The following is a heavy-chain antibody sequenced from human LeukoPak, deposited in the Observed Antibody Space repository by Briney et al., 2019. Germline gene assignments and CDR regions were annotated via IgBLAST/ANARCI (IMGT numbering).Heavy chain of an antibody. CDR2: IYYSGST. J-gene: IGHJ3*02. CDR1: GGSISSYY. D-gene: IGHD3-22*01. CDR3: ARSSPYDRPPGAFDI. Sequence: PSETLSLTCTVSGGSISSYYWSWIRQPPGKGLEWIGYIYYSGSTNYNPSLKSRVTISVDTSKNQFSLKLSSVTAADTAVYYCARSSPYDRPPGAFDIWGQGTMVTVSS. V-gene: IGHV4-59*08.